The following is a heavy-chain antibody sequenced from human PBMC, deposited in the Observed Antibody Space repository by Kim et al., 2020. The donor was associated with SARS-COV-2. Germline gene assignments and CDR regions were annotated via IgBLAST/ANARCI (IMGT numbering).Heavy chain of an antibody. CDR1: GFTFSIYS. Sequence: GGSLRLSCAASGFTFSIYSMNWVRQAPGKGLEWVSFVSSSRTYIYYADSVKGRFTISRDNAKNSLYLQMNSLRAEDTAVYYCARDRSYSGTYQNQYDFDYWGQGTLVTVSS. CDR3: ARDRSYSGTYQNQYDFDY. CDR2: VSSSRTYI. J-gene: IGHJ4*02. V-gene: IGHV3-21*06. D-gene: IGHD1-26*01.